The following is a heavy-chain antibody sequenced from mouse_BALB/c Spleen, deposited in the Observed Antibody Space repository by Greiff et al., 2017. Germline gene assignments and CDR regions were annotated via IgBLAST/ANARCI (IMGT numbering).Heavy chain of an antibody. CDR3: ARRAITTATAMDY. CDR2: ISSGGSYT. CDR1: GFTFSSYG. D-gene: IGHD1-2*01. V-gene: IGHV5-6*01. Sequence: EVQGVESGGDLVKPGGSLKLSCAASGFTFSSYGMSWVRQTPDKRLEWVATISSGGSYTYYPDSVKGRFTISRDNAKNTLYLQLSSLKSEDTAVYYCARRAITTATAMDYWGQGTSVTVSS. J-gene: IGHJ4*01.